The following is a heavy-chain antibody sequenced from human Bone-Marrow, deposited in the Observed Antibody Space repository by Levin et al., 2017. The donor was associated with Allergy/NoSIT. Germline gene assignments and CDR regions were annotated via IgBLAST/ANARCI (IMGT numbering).Heavy chain of an antibody. Sequence: GASVKVSCMASRGTFSSYGISWVRQAPGQGLEWMGRIIPIFGITHYAPKFQGRVTFTAERSTTTAYMELTSLTSEDTAVYYCARDSSPMIIVVTPVRGAFGVWGQGTMVTVSS. CDR1: RGTFSSYG. CDR3: ARDSSPMIIVVTPVRGAFGV. J-gene: IGHJ3*01. CDR2: IIPIFGIT. V-gene: IGHV1-69*04. D-gene: IGHD3-22*01.